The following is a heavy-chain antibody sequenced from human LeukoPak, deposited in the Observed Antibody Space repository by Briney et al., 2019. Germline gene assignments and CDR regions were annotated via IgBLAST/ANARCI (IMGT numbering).Heavy chain of an antibody. V-gene: IGHV1-46*01. CDR1: GYTFTSYY. J-gene: IGHJ4*02. CDR3: AIVRGWELLPTPNYFDY. Sequence: ASVKVSCKAPGYTFTSYYMHWVRQSPGQGLEWMGIINPSGGSTSYAQKFQGRVTMTRDTSTSTVYMELSSLRSEDTAVYYCAIVRGWELLPTPNYFDYWGQGTLGTVSS. CDR2: INPSGGST. D-gene: IGHD1-26*01.